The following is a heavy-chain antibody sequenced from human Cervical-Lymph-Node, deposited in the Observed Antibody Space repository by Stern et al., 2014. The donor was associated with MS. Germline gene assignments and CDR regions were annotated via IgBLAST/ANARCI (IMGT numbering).Heavy chain of an antibody. V-gene: IGHV3-30-3*01. CDR3: ARDRGYSSSWKYYFDY. CDR2: ISYDGSNK. D-gene: IGHD6-13*01. Sequence: VQLLESGGGVVQPGRSLRLSCAASGFTFSSYAMHWVRQAPGKGLEWVAVISYDGSNKSYADSVTGRFTISRDNSKNTLYLQMNSLRAEDTAVYYCARDRGYSSSWKYYFDYWGQGTLVTVSS. CDR1: GFTFSSYA. J-gene: IGHJ4*02.